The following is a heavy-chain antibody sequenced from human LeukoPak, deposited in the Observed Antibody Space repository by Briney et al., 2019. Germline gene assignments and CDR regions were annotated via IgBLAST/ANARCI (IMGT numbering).Heavy chain of an antibody. CDR1: GGSFRGYY. V-gene: IGHV4-34*01. CDR3: ARSERLLQAPFDP. Sequence: SETLSLTCAVYGGSFRGYYWSWIRQSPGKGLEWIGEINHSGTTNYNPSLKSRVTISVDTSKNQFSLKLTSMTAADTAVYYCARSERLLQAPFDPWGRGTLVTVSS. D-gene: IGHD3-3*01. J-gene: IGHJ5*02. CDR2: INHSGTT.